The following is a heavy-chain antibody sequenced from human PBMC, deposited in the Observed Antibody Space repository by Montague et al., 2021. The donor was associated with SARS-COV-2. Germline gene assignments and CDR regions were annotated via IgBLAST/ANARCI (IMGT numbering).Heavy chain of an antibody. D-gene: IGHD6-13*01. V-gene: IGHV4-39*01. Sequence: SETLSLTCTVSGGSISRSTSSWAWIRQPPGKGLEWIGSISYTGSTYYNPSLKSRVTISVDTSRNQFSLRLSSVTAADTSAYYCARLPLVSSWSRAAGYYYYGMAVWGQGTTVTASS. J-gene: IGHJ6*02. CDR2: ISYTGST. CDR1: GGSISRSTSS. CDR3: ARLPLVSSWSRAAGYYYYGMAV.